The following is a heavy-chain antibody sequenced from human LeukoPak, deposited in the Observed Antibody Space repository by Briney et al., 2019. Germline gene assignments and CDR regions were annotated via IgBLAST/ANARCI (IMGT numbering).Heavy chain of an antibody. V-gene: IGHV4-4*07. D-gene: IGHD3-9*01. CDR1: GGSISSYY. CDR2: IYTSGST. CDR3: ARQEYYDILTGYYTKAFDI. J-gene: IGHJ3*02. Sequence: SETLSLTCTVSGGSISSYYWSWIRQPAGKGLEWIGRIYTSGSTNYNPSLKSRVTISVDTSKNQFSLKLSSVTAADTAVYYCARQEYYDILTGYYTKAFDIWGQGTMVTVSS.